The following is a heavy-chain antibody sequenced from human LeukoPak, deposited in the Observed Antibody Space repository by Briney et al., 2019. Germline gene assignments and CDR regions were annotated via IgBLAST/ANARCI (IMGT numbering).Heavy chain of an antibody. CDR2: INLAGSEI. J-gene: IGHJ4*02. CDR1: GFNFAGFW. CDR3: AKNSGLHDL. V-gene: IGHV3-7*01. Sequence: GGSLRLSCAASGFNFAGFWMTWIRQAPGRGPEWVANINLAGSEIYYLDSVKGRFTISRDNAKNSLYLQMDSLRAEDTALYYCAKNSGLHDLWGQGTLVTVSS. D-gene: IGHD5-12*01.